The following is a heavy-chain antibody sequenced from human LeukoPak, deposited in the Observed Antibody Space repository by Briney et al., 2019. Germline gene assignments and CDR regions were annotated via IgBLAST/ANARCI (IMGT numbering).Heavy chain of an antibody. CDR2: ISDSGGST. CDR1: GFTFSSYG. CDR3: ARGFASFAP. J-gene: IGHJ5*02. Sequence: TGGSLRLSCAASGFTFSSYGMTWVRQSPGKGLEWVSTISDSGGSTYSADSVKGRFTISRDNSKNTLYLHMNSLRAEDTAVYYCARGFASFAPWGQGTLVTVSS. V-gene: IGHV3-23*01.